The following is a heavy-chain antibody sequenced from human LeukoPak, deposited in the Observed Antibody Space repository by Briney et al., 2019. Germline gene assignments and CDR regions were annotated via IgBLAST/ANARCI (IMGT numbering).Heavy chain of an antibody. D-gene: IGHD4-11*01. CDR3: ARDSYSKNDY. Sequence: GGSLRLSCAASGFTLSSYAMSWVRQAPGKGLEWVSAISGSGGSTYYADSVKGRFTISRDNAKNSLYLQMNSLRAEDTAVYFCARDSYSKNDYWGQGTLVTVSS. CDR2: ISGSGGST. V-gene: IGHV3-23*01. CDR1: GFTLSSYA. J-gene: IGHJ4*02.